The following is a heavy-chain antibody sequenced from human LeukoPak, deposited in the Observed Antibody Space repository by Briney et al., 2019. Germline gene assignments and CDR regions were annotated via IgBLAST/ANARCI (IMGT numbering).Heavy chain of an antibody. V-gene: IGHV3-7*01. Sequence: GGSLRLSCAASGFTFSSHWMTWVRQAPGKGPEWVASINKDGSEQYYVDSVKGRFTISRDNAKNSLSLQVSSLRAEDTAVYYCTRGGATSSWYWFFWGQGTLVTVSS. CDR1: GFTFSSHW. CDR2: INKDGSEQ. D-gene: IGHD6-13*01. CDR3: TRGGATSSWYWFF. J-gene: IGHJ4*02.